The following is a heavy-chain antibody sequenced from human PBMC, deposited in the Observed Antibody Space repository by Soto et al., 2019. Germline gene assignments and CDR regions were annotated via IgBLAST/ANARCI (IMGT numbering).Heavy chain of an antibody. D-gene: IGHD5-12*01. J-gene: IGHJ4*02. Sequence: SETLSLTCTVSGGSISSGDYYWSWIRQPPGKGLEWIGYIYYSGSTYYNPSLKSRVTISVDTSKNQFSLKLSSVTAADTAVYYCARDSLPFRDGYNCWGQGTLVTSPQ. CDR2: IYYSGST. CDR3: ARDSLPFRDGYNC. CDR1: GGSISSGDYY. V-gene: IGHV4-30-4*01.